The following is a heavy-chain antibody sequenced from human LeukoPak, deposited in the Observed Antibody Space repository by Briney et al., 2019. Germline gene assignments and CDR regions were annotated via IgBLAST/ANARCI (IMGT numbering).Heavy chain of an antibody. V-gene: IGHV3-21*01. J-gene: IGHJ4*02. CDR2: ISSSSSYI. CDR3: ARDPNLTGYRRLPEGFDY. Sequence: GGSLRLSCAASGFTFSSYSMNWVRQAPGKGLEWVSSISSSSSYIYYADSVKGRFIISRDNAKNSLYLQMNSLRAEDTAVYYCARDPNLTGYRRLPEGFDYWGQGTLVTVSS. CDR1: GFTFSSYS. D-gene: IGHD3-9*01.